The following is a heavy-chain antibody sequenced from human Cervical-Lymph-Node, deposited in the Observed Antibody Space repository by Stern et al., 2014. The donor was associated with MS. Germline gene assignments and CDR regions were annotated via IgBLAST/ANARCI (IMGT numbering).Heavy chain of an antibody. D-gene: IGHD1-26*01. V-gene: IGHV3-9*01. CDR3: AKDPGVGATYFDY. CDR1: GFTFDDYS. J-gene: IGHJ4*02. CDR2: ISWNSGSI. Sequence: EVQLVESGGALVQPGRSLRLSCAASGFTFDDYSMHWVRQAPGKGLEWVSGISWNSGSIDYADSVKGRFTISRDNAKNSLYLQMNSLRAEDTAFYYCAKDPGVGATYFDYWGQGTLVTVSS.